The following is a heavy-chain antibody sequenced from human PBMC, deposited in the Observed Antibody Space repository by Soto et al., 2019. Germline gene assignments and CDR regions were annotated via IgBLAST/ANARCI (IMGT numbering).Heavy chain of an antibody. J-gene: IGHJ5*02. Sequence: ASVKVSCKASGYTFTRYGISWVRQAAGQGLEWMGWISAYNGNTNYAQKLQGRVTMTTDTSTSTAYMELRSLRSDDTAVYYCVRSGYSRWLDPWGQGTLVTVSS. CDR3: VRSGYSRWLDP. CDR2: ISAYNGNT. D-gene: IGHD3-3*01. V-gene: IGHV1-18*01. CDR1: GYTFTRYG.